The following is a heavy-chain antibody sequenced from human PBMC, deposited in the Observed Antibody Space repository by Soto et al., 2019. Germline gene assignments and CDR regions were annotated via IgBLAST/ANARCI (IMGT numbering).Heavy chain of an antibody. D-gene: IGHD3-10*01. CDR1: GFPFDDFA. CDR2: INWNGKTS. J-gene: IGHJ4*02. Sequence: VNLAESGGGLVEPDRSLRLSCVASGFPFDDFAMHWVRQAPGKGLEWVSGINWNGKTSGYADPVRGRFIVSRDNAKNSLYLQMNSLRAEDTAIYFCARYISGWSPGEVPFPLDFWGQGTLVTVSS. V-gene: IGHV3-9*01. CDR3: ARYISGWSPGEVPFPLDF.